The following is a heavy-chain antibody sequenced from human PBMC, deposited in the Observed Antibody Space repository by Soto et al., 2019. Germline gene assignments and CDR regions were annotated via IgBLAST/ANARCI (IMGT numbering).Heavy chain of an antibody. J-gene: IGHJ4*02. CDR1: GYTFTSYA. D-gene: IGHD4-17*01. Sequence: QVPLVQSGAEVKKPGASVKVSCKASGYTFTSYAMHWVRQAPGQRLEWMGWINAGNGNTKYSQKFQGRVTITRDTSASTAYMELSSLRSEDTAVYCCARDQSSTVTYDYWGQGTLVTVSS. V-gene: IGHV1-3*01. CDR3: ARDQSSTVTYDY. CDR2: INAGNGNT.